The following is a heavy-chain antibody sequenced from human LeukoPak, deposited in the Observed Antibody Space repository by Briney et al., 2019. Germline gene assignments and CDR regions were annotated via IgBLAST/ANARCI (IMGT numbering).Heavy chain of an antibody. CDR3: ARGTHGDYDY. CDR2: ITSSSDST. V-gene: IGHV3-48*04. CDR1: GFSFSKFS. J-gene: IGHJ4*02. D-gene: IGHD4-17*01. Sequence: GGSLRLSCAASGFSFSKFSMNWVRQAPGKGLEWISYITSSSDSTYYADSVKGQFTISRDNAKNTLYLQMNSLRAEDTAVYYCARGTHGDYDYWGQGTLVTVSS.